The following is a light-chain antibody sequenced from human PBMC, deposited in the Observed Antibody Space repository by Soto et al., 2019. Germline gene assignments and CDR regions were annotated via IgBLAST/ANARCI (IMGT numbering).Light chain of an antibody. J-gene: IGLJ3*02. CDR2: EVS. Sequence: QSVLTQPASVSGSPGPSITISCTGTSSDVSGYNYVSWYQQHPGKAPKLMIYEVSNRPSGVSNRFSGSKSGNTASLTISGLQADDEADYYCSSYTSSSTRVFGGGTKLTVL. CDR1: SSDVSGYNY. CDR3: SSYTSSSTRV. V-gene: IGLV2-14*01.